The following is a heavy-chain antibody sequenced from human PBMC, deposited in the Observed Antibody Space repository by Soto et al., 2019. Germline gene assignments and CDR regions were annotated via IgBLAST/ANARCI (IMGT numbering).Heavy chain of an antibody. CDR2: INHRGST. J-gene: IGHJ4*02. CDR3: ARGRRRAYSSGGPCYSEHYFDY. D-gene: IGHD2-15*01. CDR1: GVYFSRFY. V-gene: IGHV4-34*01. Sequence: SETKSLTYAAEGVYFSRFYLNWIRQTPGKGLEWIGEINHRGSTNYNPSLKSLVTISVESSKNHFSLKLSSVTAADTALYYCARGRRRAYSSGGPCYSEHYFDYNGQGTLVTGSS.